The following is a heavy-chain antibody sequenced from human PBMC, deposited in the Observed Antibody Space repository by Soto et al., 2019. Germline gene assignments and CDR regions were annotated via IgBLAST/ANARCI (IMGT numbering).Heavy chain of an antibody. V-gene: IGHV1-8*01. CDR3: ARGSIVLMVYAIYYYYYGMDV. D-gene: IGHD2-8*01. CDR1: GYTFTSYD. Sequence: ASVKVSCKASGYTFTSYDINWVRQATGQGLEWMGWMNPNSGNTGYAQKFQGRVTMTRNTSISTAYMELSSLRSEDTAVYYCARGSIVLMVYAIYYYYYGMDVWGQGTTVTVS. CDR2: MNPNSGNT. J-gene: IGHJ6*02.